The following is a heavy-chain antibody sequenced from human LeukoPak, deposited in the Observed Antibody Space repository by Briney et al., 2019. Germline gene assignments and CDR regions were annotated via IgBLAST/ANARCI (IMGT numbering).Heavy chain of an antibody. CDR1: GFTFSSYA. J-gene: IGHJ4*02. CDR2: ISYDGSNK. Sequence: GGSLRLSCAASGFTFSSYAMHWVRQAPGKGLEWVAVISYDGSNKYYADSVKGRFTISRDNSKNTLYLQMNSLRAEDTAVYYCASHANFEYSSSSGFDYWGQGTLVTVSS. D-gene: IGHD6-6*01. V-gene: IGHV3-30*04. CDR3: ASHANFEYSSSSGFDY.